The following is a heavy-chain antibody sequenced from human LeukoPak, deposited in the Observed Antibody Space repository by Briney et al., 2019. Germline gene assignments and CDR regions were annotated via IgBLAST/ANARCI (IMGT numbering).Heavy chain of an antibody. J-gene: IGHJ4*02. CDR3: ARRPLLWFGESLSFDY. D-gene: IGHD3-10*01. V-gene: IGHV4-34*01. CDR2: INHSGST. Sequence: SETLSLTCAVYGGSFSGYYWSWIRQPPGKGLEWIGEINHSGSTNYNPSLKSRVTISVDTSKNQFSLKLSSVTAADTAVYYCARRPLLWFGESLSFDYWGQGTLVTVSS. CDR1: GGSFSGYY.